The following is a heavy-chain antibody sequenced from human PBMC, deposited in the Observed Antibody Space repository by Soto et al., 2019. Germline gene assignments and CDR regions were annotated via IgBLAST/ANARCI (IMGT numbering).Heavy chain of an antibody. Sequence: LRLSCAASGFSVSTNYMTWVRQAPGKGLEWVSVIYSGGSTYYADSVKGRFTTSSDSSRTTVYLQMNSLRPDDTAVYSCATWHLQEHAYDIWGQGTMVTVSS. CDR2: IYSGGST. V-gene: IGHV3-53*01. CDR3: ATWHLQEHAYDI. CDR1: GFSVSTNY. D-gene: IGHD1-1*01. J-gene: IGHJ3*02.